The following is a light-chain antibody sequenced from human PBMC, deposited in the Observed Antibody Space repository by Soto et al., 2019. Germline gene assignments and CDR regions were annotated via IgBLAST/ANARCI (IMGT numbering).Light chain of an antibody. J-gene: IGKJ5*01. V-gene: IGKV3-11*01. Sequence: EIVLTQSPATLSLSPGERATLSCRASQNISIYLAWYQQRPGQAPRLLIYDASNWATGIPARFSGSGSGTDFTLTISSLEPEDFAVYYCQQCSNWPPEITFGQGTRLEIK. CDR1: QNISIY. CDR2: DAS. CDR3: QQCSNWPPEIT.